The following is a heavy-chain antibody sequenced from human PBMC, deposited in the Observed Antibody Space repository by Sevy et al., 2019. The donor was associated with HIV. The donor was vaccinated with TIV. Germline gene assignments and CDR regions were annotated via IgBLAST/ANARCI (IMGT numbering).Heavy chain of an antibody. J-gene: IGHJ3*02. D-gene: IGHD1-20*01. CDR3: ASYNWNPGDAFDI. V-gene: IGHV3-48*01. CDR2: ISSSSITM. CDR1: GFTFSSYS. Sequence: GGSLRLSCAASGFTFSSYSMNWVRQAPGKGLEWVSSISSSSITMYYADSVKGRFTISRDNAKNSLYLQMNSLRAEDTAVYYCASYNWNPGDAFDIWGQGTMVTVSS.